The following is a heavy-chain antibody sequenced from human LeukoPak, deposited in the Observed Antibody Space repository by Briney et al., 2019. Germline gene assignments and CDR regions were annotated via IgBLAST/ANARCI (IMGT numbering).Heavy chain of an antibody. CDR3: ARGSVVTTYYYYYYYMDV. CDR2: INHSGST. D-gene: IGHD2-21*02. CDR1: GGSFSGYY. Sequence: KPSETLSLTCGVYGGSFSGYYWSWIRQPPGKGREWIGEINHSGSTNYNPSLKSRVTISVDTSKNQFSLKLSSVTAADTAVYYCARGSVVTTYYYYYYYMDVWGKGTTVTVSS. V-gene: IGHV4-34*01. J-gene: IGHJ6*03.